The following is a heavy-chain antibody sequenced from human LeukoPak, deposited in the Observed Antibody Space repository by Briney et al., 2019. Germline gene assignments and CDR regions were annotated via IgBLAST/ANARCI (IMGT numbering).Heavy chain of an antibody. CDR2: ISYDGSNK. Sequence: TGGSLRLSCAASGFTFSSYAMHWVRQAPGKGLEWVAVISYDGSNKYYADSVKGRFTISRDNSKNTLYLQMNSLRAEDTAVYCCARAAYYYDSSGYLSPLDYWGQGTLVTVSS. V-gene: IGHV3-30*04. CDR3: ARAAYYYDSSGYLSPLDY. CDR1: GFTFSSYA. J-gene: IGHJ4*02. D-gene: IGHD3-22*01.